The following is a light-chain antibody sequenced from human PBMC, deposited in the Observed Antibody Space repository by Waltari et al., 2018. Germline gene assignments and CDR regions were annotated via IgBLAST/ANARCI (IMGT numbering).Light chain of an antibody. Sequence: QSVLTQPPSASGTPGQRVTISCSGSSSNIGTHSIYWHLQLPGTAPKLLIYRNNQRPSGVPDRFSGSRSGTSASLAISGLRSEDEANYYCATWDDSLSGRVFGGGAKLTVL. CDR3: ATWDDSLSGRV. CDR1: SSNIGTHS. V-gene: IGLV1-47*01. J-gene: IGLJ3*02. CDR2: RNN.